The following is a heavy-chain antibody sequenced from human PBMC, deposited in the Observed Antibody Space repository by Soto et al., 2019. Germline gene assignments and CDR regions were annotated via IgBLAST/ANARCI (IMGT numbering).Heavy chain of an antibody. CDR1: GFTFSDYY. Sequence: PGGSLRLSCAASGFTFSDYYMSWIRQAPGKGLEWVSYISSSGSTIYYADSVKGRFTISRDNAKNSLYLQMNSLRAEDTAVYYCARKDCSSTSCNTYDYYYYGMDVWGQGTTVTVSS. CDR3: ARKDCSSTSCNTYDYYYYGMDV. V-gene: IGHV3-11*01. J-gene: IGHJ6*02. CDR2: ISSSGSTI. D-gene: IGHD2-2*02.